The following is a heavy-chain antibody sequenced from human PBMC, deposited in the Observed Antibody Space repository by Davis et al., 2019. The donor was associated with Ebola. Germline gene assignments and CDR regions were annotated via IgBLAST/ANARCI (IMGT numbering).Heavy chain of an antibody. J-gene: IGHJ3*02. Sequence: GESLKISCKGSGYSFTSYWITWVRQMPGKGLECMGIIYPGDSETRYSPSFQGQVTISADKSIKTAFLQWSSLKASDTAMYYCASLRRTITGMDDAFDIWGQGTMVTVSS. D-gene: IGHD2-8*02. CDR1: GYSFTSYW. CDR3: ASLRRTITGMDDAFDI. CDR2: IYPGDSET. V-gene: IGHV5-51*01.